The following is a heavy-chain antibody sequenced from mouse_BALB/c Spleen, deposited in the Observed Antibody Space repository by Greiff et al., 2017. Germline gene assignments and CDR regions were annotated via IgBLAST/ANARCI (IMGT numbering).Heavy chain of an antibody. CDR2: INPYNGDT. J-gene: IGHJ3*01. D-gene: IGHD2-4*01. CDR1: GYSFTGYF. CDR3: AIYYDYGFAY. V-gene: IGHV1-20*02. Sequence: EVKLMESGPELVKPGASVKISCKASGYSFTGYFMNWVMQSHGKSLEWIGRINPYNGDTFYNQKFKGKATLTVDKSSSTAHIELRSLASEDSAVYYCAIYYDYGFAYWGQGTLVTVSA.